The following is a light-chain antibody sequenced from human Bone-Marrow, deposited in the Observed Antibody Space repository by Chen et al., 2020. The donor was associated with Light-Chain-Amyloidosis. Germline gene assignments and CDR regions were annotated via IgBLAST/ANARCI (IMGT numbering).Light chain of an antibody. Sequence: SYELTQTPSVSVSPGQPARIPCSGDDLPKKYAYWYQQKPGQAPVLVIHRDTERPSGISERFSGSSSGTTATLTISGVQAEDEADYHCQSADSSGTYEVIFGGGTKLTVL. CDR1: DLPKKY. CDR2: RDT. J-gene: IGLJ2*01. V-gene: IGLV3-25*03. CDR3: QSADSSGTYEVI.